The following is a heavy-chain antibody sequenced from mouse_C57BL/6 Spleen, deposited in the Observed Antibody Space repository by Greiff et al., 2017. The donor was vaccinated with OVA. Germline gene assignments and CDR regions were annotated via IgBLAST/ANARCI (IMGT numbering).Heavy chain of an antibody. D-gene: IGHD1-1*02. CDR1: GYAFSSSW. V-gene: IGHV1-82*01. CDR2: IYPGDGDT. J-gene: IGHJ4*01. Sequence: QVQLQQSGPELVKPGASVKISCKASGYAFSSSWMNWVKQRPGKGLEWIGRIYPGDGDTNYNGKFKGKATLTADKSSSTAYMQLSSLTSEDSAVYFCVRYGGDYAMDYWGQGTSVTVSS. CDR3: VRYGGDYAMDY.